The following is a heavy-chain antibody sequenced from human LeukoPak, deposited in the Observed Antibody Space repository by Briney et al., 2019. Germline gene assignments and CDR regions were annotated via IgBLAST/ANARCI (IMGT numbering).Heavy chain of an antibody. CDR3: ARERKQWLVRYFDY. D-gene: IGHD6-19*01. V-gene: IGHV1-3*03. CDR2: INAGNGNT. J-gene: IGHJ4*02. CDR1: GYTFTSYA. Sequence: ASVKVSCKASGYTFTSYAMHWVRQAPGQRLEWMGWINAGNGNTKYSQEFQGRVTITRDTSASTAYMELSSLRSEDMAVHYCARERKQWLVRYFDYWGQGTLVTVSS.